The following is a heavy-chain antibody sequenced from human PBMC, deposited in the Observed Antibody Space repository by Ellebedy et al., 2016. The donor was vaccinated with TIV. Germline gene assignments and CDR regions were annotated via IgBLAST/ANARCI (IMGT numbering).Heavy chain of an antibody. CDR2: MKPDGSEI. CDR1: GFIFSDNW. V-gene: IGHV3-7*03. D-gene: IGHD5-12*01. Sequence: GESLKISCTVSGFIFSDNWISWVRRAPGKGLEWVANMKPDGSEIYYVDSVKGRFTISRDNAKSALYLQMNNLRAEDTAVYYCARDTYRGHDYWGQGTLVTVSS. CDR3: ARDTYRGHDY. J-gene: IGHJ4*02.